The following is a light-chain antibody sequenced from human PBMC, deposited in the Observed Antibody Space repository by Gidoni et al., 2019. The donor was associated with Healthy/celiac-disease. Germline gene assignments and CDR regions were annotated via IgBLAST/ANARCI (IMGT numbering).Light chain of an antibody. V-gene: IGKV1-33*01. CDR1: QDISNY. J-gene: IGKJ5*01. CDR3: QQYDNLPPAIT. Sequence: DIQMTQSQSSLSASVGDRVTITCQASQDISNYLNWYQQKPGQAPKLLIYDSSNLETGVPSRFSGIGSGPYFTFPIRSLQPAYIATYYCQQYDNLPPAITFGQGTRLEIK. CDR2: DSS.